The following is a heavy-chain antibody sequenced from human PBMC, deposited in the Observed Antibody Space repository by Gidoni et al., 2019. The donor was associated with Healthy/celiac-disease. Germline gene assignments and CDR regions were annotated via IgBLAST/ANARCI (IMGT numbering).Heavy chain of an antibody. J-gene: IGHJ4*02. Sequence: QVQLVQSGAVVKKPGASVQVSCKASGYTFTSHYMHWVRQAPGQGLEWMGIINPSGGSTSYAQKFQGRVTMTRDTSTSTVYMELSSLRSEDTAVYYCARDWGATTYFDYWGQGTLVTVSS. V-gene: IGHV1-46*03. CDR1: GYTFTSHY. CDR3: ARDWGATTYFDY. D-gene: IGHD1-26*01. CDR2: INPSGGST.